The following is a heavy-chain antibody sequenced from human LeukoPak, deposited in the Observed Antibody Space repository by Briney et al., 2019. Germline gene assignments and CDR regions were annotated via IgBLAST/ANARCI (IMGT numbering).Heavy chain of an antibody. J-gene: IGHJ6*02. CDR2: INHSGST. V-gene: IGHV4-39*07. D-gene: IGHD2-21*02. CDR3: ASRDCGGDCYLLAGPYYYGMDV. Sequence: SSETLSLTCTVSGGSISSSSYYWGWIRQPPGKGLEWIGEINHSGSTNYNPSLKSRVTISVDTSKNQFSLKLSSVTAADTAVYYCASRDCGGDCYLLAGPYYYGMDVWGQGTTVTVSS. CDR1: GGSISSSSYY.